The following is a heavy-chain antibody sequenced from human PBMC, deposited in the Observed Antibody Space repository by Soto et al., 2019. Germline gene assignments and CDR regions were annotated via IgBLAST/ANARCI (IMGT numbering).Heavy chain of an antibody. CDR2: TYYRSIWQT. D-gene: IGHD6-6*01. V-gene: IGHV6-1*01. CDR1: GDSVSSNDAV. J-gene: IGHJ5*02. Sequence: QVQLQQSGPGLVKPSQTLSLTCAISGDSVSSNDAVWNWIRQSPSRGLEGLGRTYYRSIWQTKYAVSVTGRMNINTGASKNPFSLQLNSVTPEDTAMYYCARLVGNSWLDHWGQGTLVTVSA. CDR3: ARLVGNSWLDH.